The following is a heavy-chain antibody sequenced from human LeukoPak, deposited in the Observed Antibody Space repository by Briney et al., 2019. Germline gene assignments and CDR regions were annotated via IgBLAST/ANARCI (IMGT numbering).Heavy chain of an antibody. J-gene: IGHJ6*02. V-gene: IGHV3-30*18. D-gene: IGHD5-18*01. CDR2: ISYDGSNK. CDR1: GFTFSSYG. CDR3: AKMDGYSYGPSLGDYYYYGMDV. Sequence: PGGSLRLSCAASGFTFSSYGMHWVRQAPGKGLEWVAVISYDGSNKYYADSVKGRFTISRDNPKNTLYLQMNSLRAEDTAVYYCAKMDGYSYGPSLGDYYYYGMDVWGQGTTVTVSS.